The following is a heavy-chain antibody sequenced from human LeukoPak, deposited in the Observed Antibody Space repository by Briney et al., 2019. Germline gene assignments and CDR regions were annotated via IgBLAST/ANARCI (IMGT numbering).Heavy chain of an antibody. D-gene: IGHD1-1*01. CDR2: IWYDGSNK. CDR1: GFTFSSYG. J-gene: IGHJ6*03. Sequence: GGSLRLSCAASGFTFSSYGMHWVRQAPGKGLEWVAVIWYDGSNKYYADSVKGRFTISRDNSKNTLYLQMNSLRAEDTAVYYCAKAGLERPTYYYYMDVWGKGTTVTVSS. CDR3: AKAGLERPTYYYYMDV. V-gene: IGHV3-33*06.